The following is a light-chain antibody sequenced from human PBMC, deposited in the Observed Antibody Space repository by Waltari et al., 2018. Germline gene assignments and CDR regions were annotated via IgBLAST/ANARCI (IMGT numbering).Light chain of an antibody. CDR2: TND. CDR3: AAWDDALNGRV. V-gene: IGLV1-44*01. CDR1: SSNIGGNG. Sequence: QSVLAQPPSASGTPGQGVTISCSGSSSNIGGNGVSWYQQLPGTAPKLLIHTNDQRPSGVPDRFSASKSGTSASLAISGLQSEDEAHYFCAAWDDALNGRVFDGGTKVTVL. J-gene: IGLJ3*02.